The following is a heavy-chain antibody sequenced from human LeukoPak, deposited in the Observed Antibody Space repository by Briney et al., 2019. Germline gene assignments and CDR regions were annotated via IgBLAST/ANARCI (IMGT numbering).Heavy chain of an antibody. D-gene: IGHD4/OR15-4a*01. J-gene: IGHJ4*02. Sequence: GGSLRLSCAASGFTFSSYSMNWVRQAPGKGLEWVSSISSSSSYIHYADSVKGRFTISRDNAKNSLYLQMNSLRAEDTAVYYCARDRYGAFDYWGQGTLVTVSS. CDR1: GFTFSSYS. CDR3: ARDRYGAFDY. CDR2: ISSSSSYI. V-gene: IGHV3-21*01.